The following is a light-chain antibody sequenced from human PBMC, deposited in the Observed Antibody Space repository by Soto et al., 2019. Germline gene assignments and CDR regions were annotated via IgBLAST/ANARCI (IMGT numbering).Light chain of an antibody. CDR3: SSYTSSSTL. CDR1: SSDVGGYIY. V-gene: IGLV2-14*01. J-gene: IGLJ2*01. Sequence: QSALTQPASVSGSPGQSIIISCTGSSSDVGGYIYVSWYQQHPGKAPKLMIYDVSNRPSGVSNRFSGSKSGNTASLTISGLQAEDEADYYCSSYTSSSTLFGGGTKLTVL. CDR2: DVS.